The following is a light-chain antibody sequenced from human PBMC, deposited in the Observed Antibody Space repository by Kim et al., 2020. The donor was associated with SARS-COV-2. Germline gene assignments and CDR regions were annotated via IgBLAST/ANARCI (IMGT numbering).Light chain of an antibody. V-gene: IGKV1-39*01. J-gene: IGKJ1*01. Sequence: ASVGDRVTVPCRASQSINTYLSWYQQKRGRAPNLLLYDASTLQGGVPSRFSGSGSGTDFTLTISSLQPEDSATYYCQQSYSIPRTFGQGTKVDIK. CDR2: DAS. CDR3: QQSYSIPRT. CDR1: QSINTY.